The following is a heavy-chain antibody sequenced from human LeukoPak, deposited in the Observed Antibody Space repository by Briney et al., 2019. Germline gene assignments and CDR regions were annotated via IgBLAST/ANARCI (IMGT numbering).Heavy chain of an antibody. J-gene: IGHJ6*02. CDR1: GFTFSSYA. CDR2: ISYDGSNK. CDR3: AKDPTVGDILTEGDYGMDV. D-gene: IGHD3-9*01. Sequence: PGGSLRLSCAASGFTFSSYAMHWVRQAPGKGLEWVAVISYDGSNKYYADSVKGRFTISRDNSKNTLYLQMNSLRAEDTAVYYCAKDPTVGDILTEGDYGMDVWGQGTTVTVSS. V-gene: IGHV3-30-3*01.